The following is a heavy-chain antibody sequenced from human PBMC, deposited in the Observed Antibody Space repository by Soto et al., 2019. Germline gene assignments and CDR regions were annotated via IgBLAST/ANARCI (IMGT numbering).Heavy chain of an antibody. CDR1: GGSFSGYY. Sequence: PSETLSLTCAVYGGSFSGYYWSWIRQPPGKGLEWIGEINHSGSTNYNPSLKSRVTISVDTSKNQFSLKLSSVTAADTAVYYCARGAGVRYFDWLSPLIYYYGMDVWGQGTTVNVSS. CDR2: INHSGST. V-gene: IGHV4-34*01. J-gene: IGHJ6*02. D-gene: IGHD3-9*01. CDR3: ARGAGVRYFDWLSPLIYYYGMDV.